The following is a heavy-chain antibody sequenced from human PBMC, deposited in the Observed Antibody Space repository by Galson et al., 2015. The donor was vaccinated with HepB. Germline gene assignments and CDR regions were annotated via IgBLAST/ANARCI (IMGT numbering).Heavy chain of an antibody. CDR2: IYSSGDT. CDR1: GFTVNTTY. V-gene: IGHV3-53*01. J-gene: IGHJ4*02. CDR3: ARGYSVSWYSGLGY. Sequence: SLRLSCAVSGFTVNTTYMSWVRQAPGKGLEWVSLIYSSGDTYYADSVKGRFTISRDESKNTLYLQMNTLRAEDTAVYYCARGYSVSWYSGLGYWGQGTLVTVSS. D-gene: IGHD1-26*01.